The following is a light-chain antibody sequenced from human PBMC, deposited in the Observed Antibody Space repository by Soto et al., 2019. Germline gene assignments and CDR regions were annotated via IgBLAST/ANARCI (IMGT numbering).Light chain of an antibody. V-gene: IGLV7-46*01. J-gene: IGLJ2*01. Sequence: QAVVTQEPSLTVSPGGTVPLTCGSSTGAVTSGHYPYWFQQKPGQAPRTLIYATSNRHSWAPARFSGSLLGGKAALTLSGAQPEDEADYYCLLAYAGVGEVFGGGTKLTVL. CDR1: TGAVTSGHY. CDR2: ATS. CDR3: LLAYAGVGEV.